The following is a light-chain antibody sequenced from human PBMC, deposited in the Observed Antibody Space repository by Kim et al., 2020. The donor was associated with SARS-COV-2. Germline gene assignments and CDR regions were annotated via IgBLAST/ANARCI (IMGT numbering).Light chain of an antibody. CDR3: NSRDSSGNHLV. CDR1: SLRSYY. J-gene: IGLJ3*02. Sequence: VGQTVRITCQGDSLRSYYASWYQQKPGQAPVLVIYGKNNRPSGIPDRFSGSSSGNTASLTITGAQAEDEADYYCNSRDSSGNHLVFGGGTKLTVL. CDR2: GKN. V-gene: IGLV3-19*01.